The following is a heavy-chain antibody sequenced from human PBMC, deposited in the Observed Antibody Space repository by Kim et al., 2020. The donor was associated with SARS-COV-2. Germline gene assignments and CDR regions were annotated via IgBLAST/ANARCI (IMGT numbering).Heavy chain of an antibody. CDR3: ARPYTSGTYDN. Sequence: RTYNIPTLKIRVAISVDTSKNQFSLKLTAVTAADTAVYYCARPYTSGTYDNWGQGTLVIVSS. D-gene: IGHD6-19*01. V-gene: IGHV4-39*01. CDR2: RT. J-gene: IGHJ4*02.